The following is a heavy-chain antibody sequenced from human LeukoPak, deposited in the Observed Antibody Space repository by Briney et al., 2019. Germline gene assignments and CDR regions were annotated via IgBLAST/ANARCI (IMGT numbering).Heavy chain of an antibody. CDR1: GFTFSSYW. J-gene: IGHJ3*02. CDR2: ISSDGSST. V-gene: IGHV3-74*01. CDR3: ARDPRTDAFDI. Sequence: GGSLRLSCSASGFTFSSYWMHWVRQAPGNGLVWVSRISSDGSSTSYADSVKGRFTIYRDNAKNSLYLQMNSLRAEDTAVYFCARDPRTDAFDIWGQGTMVTVSS.